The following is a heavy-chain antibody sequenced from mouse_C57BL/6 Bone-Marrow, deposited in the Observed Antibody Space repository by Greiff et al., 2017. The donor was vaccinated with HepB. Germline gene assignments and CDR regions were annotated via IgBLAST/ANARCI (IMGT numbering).Heavy chain of an antibody. V-gene: IGHV1-61*01. CDR2: IYPSDSET. CDR1: GYTFTSYW. CDR3: ARGHYYGRFDY. Sequence: QVQLQQPGAELVRPGSSVKLSCKASGYTFTSYWMDWVKQRPGQGLEWIGNIYPSDSETHYNQKFKDKATLTVDKSSSTAYMQLSSLTSEDSAVYYCARGHYYGRFDYWGQGTTLTVSS. D-gene: IGHD1-1*01. J-gene: IGHJ2*01.